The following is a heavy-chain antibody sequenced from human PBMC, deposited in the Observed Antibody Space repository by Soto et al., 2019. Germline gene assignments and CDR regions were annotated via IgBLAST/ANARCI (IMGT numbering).Heavy chain of an antibody. CDR1: GDSITASYSN. CDR2: FYYSGTT. V-gene: IGHV4-39*01. Sequence: SEALSLTCTVSGDSITASYSNWAWIRQPPGNGLEWIWTFYYSGTTSQNPPLRSRITISGDTSRNQFSLNLRSVTAADSGVYYCAKLVRDDVRRSDLDHWGQGTLVTVSS. J-gene: IGHJ4*02. D-gene: IGHD3-10*02. CDR3: AKLVRDDVRRSDLDH.